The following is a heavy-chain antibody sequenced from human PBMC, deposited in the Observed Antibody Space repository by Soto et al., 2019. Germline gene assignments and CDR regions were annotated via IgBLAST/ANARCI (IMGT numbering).Heavy chain of an antibody. CDR2: IDPSDSYT. J-gene: IGHJ4*02. Sequence: PGESLKISCKGAGYSFTSYWISWVRQMPGKGLEWMGRIDPSDSYTNYSPSFQGHVTISADKSISTAYLQWSSLKASDTAMYYCARLADTAMVKVYWGQGTLVTVSS. CDR3: ARLADTAMVKVY. CDR1: GYSFTSYW. D-gene: IGHD5-18*01. V-gene: IGHV5-10-1*01.